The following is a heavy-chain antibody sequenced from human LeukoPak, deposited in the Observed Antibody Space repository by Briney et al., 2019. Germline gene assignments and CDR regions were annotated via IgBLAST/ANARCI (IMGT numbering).Heavy chain of an antibody. J-gene: IGHJ4*02. CDR3: ARNTPNYGDFDF. CDR2: MNPNSGDT. D-gene: IGHD4-17*01. Sequence: GASVTVSCKASGYTFTSYDFNWVRQAPGQGLEWLGWMNPNSGDTGYVQRFQGRVSMTRDTSITTAYMELSSLRSDDTAIYYCARNTPNYGDFDFWGQGTLVTVSS. CDR1: GYTFTSYD. V-gene: IGHV1-8*01.